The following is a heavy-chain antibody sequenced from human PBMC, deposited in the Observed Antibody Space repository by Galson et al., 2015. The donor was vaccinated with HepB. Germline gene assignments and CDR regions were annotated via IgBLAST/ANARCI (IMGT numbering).Heavy chain of an antibody. D-gene: IGHD2-2*01. CDR3: VTDRDCSGTKCYYTRFDS. CDR2: ISNLGTTR. Sequence: SLRLSCATSGFIFSDYYMSWIRQAPGKGLEWISYISNLGTTRYYADSVKGRFTISRDNANNTLYLQMDRLTAEDTAVYYCVTDRDCSGTKCYYTRFDSWGQGNPGHRLL. CDR1: GFIFSDYY. J-gene: IGHJ5*01. V-gene: IGHV3-11*01.